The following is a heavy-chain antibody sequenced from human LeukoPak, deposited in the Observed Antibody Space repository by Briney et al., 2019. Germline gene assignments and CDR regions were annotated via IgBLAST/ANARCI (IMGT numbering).Heavy chain of an antibody. J-gene: IGHJ4*02. Sequence: GGSLRLSCAASGFTFSNSAMTWVRQAPGKGLEWISGISSGGSQRFYADSVKGRFTVSRDNSRETLFLQMNSLRTEDTAVYYCAKSVAGKGDLLGAEPDYWGQGTLVSVSS. CDR2: ISSGGSQR. CDR1: GFTFSNSA. V-gene: IGHV3-23*01. D-gene: IGHD6-19*01. CDR3: AKSVAGKGDLLGAEPDY.